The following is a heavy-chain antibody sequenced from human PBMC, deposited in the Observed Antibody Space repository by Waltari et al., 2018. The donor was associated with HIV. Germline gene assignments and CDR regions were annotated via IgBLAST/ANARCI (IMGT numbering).Heavy chain of an antibody. D-gene: IGHD5-12*01. V-gene: IGHV3-74*01. CDR1: GFTFSSYW. CDR2: SNSGVSST. J-gene: IGHJ4*02. Sequence: EVQLVESGGGLVQPGGSLRLSCAASGFTFSSYWMHWVRQVPGKGLVLVARSNSGVSSTTTADAVKGRFTISRDNAKSTLYLQMNRLRDEDTAVYYCARSFTVATISPLLHWGQGTLVTVSS. CDR3: ARSFTVATISPLLH.